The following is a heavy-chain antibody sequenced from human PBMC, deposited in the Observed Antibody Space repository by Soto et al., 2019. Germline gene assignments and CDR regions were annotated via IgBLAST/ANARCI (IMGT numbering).Heavy chain of an antibody. Sequence: EVQVVESGGGLVQPGGSLRLSCAASGCILSDWWMSWVRQAPGKGLEWVANIKLDGSDKFYVESVRGRFTISRDNRENALYLQMNSLRVEDTAVYFCARGSGWDPMDVWGQGTTVTVSS. J-gene: IGHJ6*02. V-gene: IGHV3-7*03. CDR2: IKLDGSDK. CDR3: ARGSGWDPMDV. D-gene: IGHD3-3*01. CDR1: GCILSDWW.